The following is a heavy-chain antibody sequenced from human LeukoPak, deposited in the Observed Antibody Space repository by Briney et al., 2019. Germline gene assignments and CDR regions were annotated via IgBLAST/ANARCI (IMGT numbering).Heavy chain of an antibody. Sequence: ASVKVSCKASGYTFTSYGISWVRQAPGQGLEWMGWISAYNGNTNYAQKLQDRVTMTTDTSTSTAYMELRSLRSDDTAVYYCARDRGPHTVVTRMFDYWGQGTLVTVSS. D-gene: IGHD4-23*01. CDR2: ISAYNGNT. J-gene: IGHJ4*02. V-gene: IGHV1-18*01. CDR3: ARDRGPHTVVTRMFDY. CDR1: GYTFTSYG.